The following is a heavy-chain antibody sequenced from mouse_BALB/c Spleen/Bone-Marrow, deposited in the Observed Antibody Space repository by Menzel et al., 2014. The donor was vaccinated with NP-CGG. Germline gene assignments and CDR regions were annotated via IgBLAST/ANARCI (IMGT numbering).Heavy chain of an antibody. V-gene: IGHV14-3*02. CDR1: GFNIKDTY. CDR2: IDPANGNT. Sequence: EVKLEESGAELVKPGASVKLSCTASGFNIKDTYMHWVKQRPEQDLEWIGRIDPANGNTKYDPKFQGKATITADTSSNTAYLQLSSLTSEDTAVYYCARFAYWGQGTLVTVSA. J-gene: IGHJ3*01. CDR3: ARFAY.